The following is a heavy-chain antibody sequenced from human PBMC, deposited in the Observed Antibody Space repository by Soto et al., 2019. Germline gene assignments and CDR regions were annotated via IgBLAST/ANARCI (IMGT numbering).Heavy chain of an antibody. CDR3: ARDAIAVAGTDY. Sequence: VQLVESGGGLVKPGGSLRLSCAASGFSFRDYHMSWVRQAPGKGLEWVSTISTDSSYIHYADSVQGRFTISRDNAKNSLYLDLSSLRAEDTALYYCARDAIAVAGTDYWGQGTLVTVSS. CDR2: ISTDSSYI. V-gene: IGHV3-21*01. CDR1: GFSFRDYH. D-gene: IGHD6-19*01. J-gene: IGHJ4*02.